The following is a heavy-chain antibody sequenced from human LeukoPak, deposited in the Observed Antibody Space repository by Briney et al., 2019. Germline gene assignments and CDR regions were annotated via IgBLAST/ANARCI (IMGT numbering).Heavy chain of an antibody. J-gene: IGHJ4*02. CDR3: ARVRDGYNSGFGY. Sequence: SETLSLTCAVYGGSFSGYYWSWIRQPPGKGLEWIGEINHSGSTNYNPSLKSRVTISVDTSKNQFSLKLSSVTAADTAVYYCARVRDGYNSGFGYWGQGTLVTVSS. V-gene: IGHV4-34*01. D-gene: IGHD5-24*01. CDR2: INHSGST. CDR1: GGSFSGYY.